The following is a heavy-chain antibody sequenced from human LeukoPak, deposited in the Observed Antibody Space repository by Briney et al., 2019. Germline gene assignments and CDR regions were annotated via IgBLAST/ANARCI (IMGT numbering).Heavy chain of an antibody. CDR2: IWYDGSNE. CDR3: ARPYCSRTDCYADAFDV. CDR1: GFTFSSYA. J-gene: IGHJ3*01. Sequence: GRSLRLSCAASGFTFSSYAMHWVRQAPGKGLEWVAVIWYDGSNENYGDSVKGRFTISRDNSKNTLYLQMSSLRAEDTAVYYWARPYCSRTDCYADAFDVWGQGTMVTVSS. D-gene: IGHD2-2*01. V-gene: IGHV3-33*01.